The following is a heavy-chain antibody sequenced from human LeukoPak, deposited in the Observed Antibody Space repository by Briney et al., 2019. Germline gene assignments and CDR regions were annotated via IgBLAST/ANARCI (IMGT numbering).Heavy chain of an antibody. D-gene: IGHD1-1*01. CDR3: ARLPGTEDYYYYYMDV. CDR1: GYSFTSYW. Sequence: GESLKISCKGSGYSFTSYWIAWVRQMPGKGLEWMGIIYPGDSDTRYSPSFQGQVTISADKSISTAYLQWSSLKASDTAMYYCARLPGTEDYYYYYMDVWGKGTTVTVSS. V-gene: IGHV5-51*01. CDR2: IYPGDSDT. J-gene: IGHJ6*03.